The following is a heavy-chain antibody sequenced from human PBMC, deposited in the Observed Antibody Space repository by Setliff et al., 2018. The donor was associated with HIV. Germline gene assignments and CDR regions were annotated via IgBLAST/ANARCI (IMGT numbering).Heavy chain of an antibody. J-gene: IGHJ4*02. CDR3: ARQERYCTSADCYRYFNY. D-gene: IGHD2-2*02. Sequence: SETLSLTCTVSGGSIDSGNYDWTWIRQPPGKGLEWIGYIYTSGSTSYNPSLKSRLTISLDTSKNQFSLKLSSVTAADTAVYYCARQERYCTSADCYRYFNYWGQGTLVTVSS. CDR2: IYTSGST. CDR1: GGSIDSGNYD. V-gene: IGHV4-61*01.